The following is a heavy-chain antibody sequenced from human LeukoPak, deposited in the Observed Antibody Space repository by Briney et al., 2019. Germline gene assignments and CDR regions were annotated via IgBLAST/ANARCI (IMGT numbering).Heavy chain of an antibody. CDR2: IYYSGST. CDR1: GGSISSSSYY. CDR3: ARIYSSSSDYYYMDV. D-gene: IGHD6-13*01. Sequence: SETLSLTCTVSGGSISSSSYYWGWIRQPPGKGLEWIGSIYYSGSTYYNPSLKSRVTISVDTSKNQFSLKLISVTAADTAVYYCARIYSSSSDYYYMDVWGKGTTVTVSS. V-gene: IGHV4-39*07. J-gene: IGHJ6*03.